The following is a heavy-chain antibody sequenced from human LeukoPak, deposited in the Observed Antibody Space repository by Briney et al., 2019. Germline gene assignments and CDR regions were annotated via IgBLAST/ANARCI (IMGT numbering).Heavy chain of an antibody. CDR2: IIPIFGTA. D-gene: IGHD4-17*01. J-gene: IGHJ4*02. Sequence: GASVKVSCKASGGTFSSYAISWVRQAPGQALEWMGGIIPIFGTANYAQKFQRRVTITADKSTSTAYMELSSLRSEDTAVYYCARDRGYGDYLLFDYWGQGTLVTVSS. V-gene: IGHV1-69*06. CDR3: ARDRGYGDYLLFDY. CDR1: GGTFSSYA.